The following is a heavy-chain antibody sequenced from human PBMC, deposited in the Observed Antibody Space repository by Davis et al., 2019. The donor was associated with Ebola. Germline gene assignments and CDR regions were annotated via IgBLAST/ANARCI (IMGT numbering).Heavy chain of an antibody. D-gene: IGHD2-15*01. V-gene: IGHV3-33*06. CDR1: GFTFSSFG. CDR3: AKVVVAATGSYYGLDV. Sequence: PGGSLRLSCAASGFTFSSFGMHWVRRPPGRGLEWVAVIWYDGSNQYYADSVKGRFTISRDNSKNTLYLQMNSLRVEDTAIYYCAKVVVAATGSYYGLDVWGQGTTVTVSS. CDR2: IWYDGSNQ. J-gene: IGHJ6*02.